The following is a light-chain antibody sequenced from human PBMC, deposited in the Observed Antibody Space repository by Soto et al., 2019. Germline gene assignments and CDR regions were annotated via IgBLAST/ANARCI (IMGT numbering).Light chain of an antibody. J-gene: IGLJ1*01. Sequence: QSVLTQSPSASGSPGQSVTISCTGTSSDVGNYNYVSWYQQHPGKAPKLLIYEVNKRPSGVPDRYSASKSGNTASLTVSGLQAEDEADYYCSSYAGRNDFVFGTGTKVTVL. CDR1: SSDVGNYNY. CDR2: EVN. V-gene: IGLV2-8*01. CDR3: SSYAGRNDFV.